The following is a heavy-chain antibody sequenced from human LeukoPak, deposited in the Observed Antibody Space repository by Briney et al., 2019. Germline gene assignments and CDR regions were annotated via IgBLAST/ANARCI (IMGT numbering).Heavy chain of an antibody. V-gene: IGHV3-74*01. CDR3: ARVQGHPPNGLDI. CDR1: GFTFSSYW. D-gene: IGHD2-8*01. CDR2: INSDGSST. J-gene: IGHJ3*02. Sequence: PGGSLRLSCAASGFTFSSYWMHWVRQAPGKGLVWFSRINSDGSSTSYADSVKGRFTISRDNAKNTLYLQMNSLRADDTAVYYCARVQGHPPNGLDIWGQGTMVTVSS.